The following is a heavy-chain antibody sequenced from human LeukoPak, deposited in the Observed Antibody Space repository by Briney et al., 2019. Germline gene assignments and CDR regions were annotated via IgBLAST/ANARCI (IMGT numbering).Heavy chain of an antibody. D-gene: IGHD2-15*01. CDR3: ARRRYPGYSSGLFDY. J-gene: IGHJ4*02. Sequence: PSETLSLTCTVSGGSISTGTYYGGWIRQPPGKGLECIGSIYYRGSTYYNPSLKSRVTISVDTSNNQFSLNLSSVTAADTAVYYCARRRYPGYSSGLFDYWGQGTLVTVSS. CDR2: IYYRGST. CDR1: GGSISTGTYY. V-gene: IGHV4-39*01.